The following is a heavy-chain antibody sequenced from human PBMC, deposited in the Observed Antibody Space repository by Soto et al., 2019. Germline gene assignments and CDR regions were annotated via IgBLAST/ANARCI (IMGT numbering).Heavy chain of an antibody. J-gene: IGHJ6*03. V-gene: IGHV1-24*01. CDR1: GYTLTELS. CDR3: ARGLGDFYYYYMDV. Sequence: GASVKVSCKVSGYTLTELSMHWVRQAPGKGLEWMGGFDPEDGETIYAQKFQGRVTMTEDTSTDTAYMELSSLRSEDTAVYYCARGLGDFYYYYMDVWGKGTTVXVSS. CDR2: FDPEDGET. D-gene: IGHD3-3*01.